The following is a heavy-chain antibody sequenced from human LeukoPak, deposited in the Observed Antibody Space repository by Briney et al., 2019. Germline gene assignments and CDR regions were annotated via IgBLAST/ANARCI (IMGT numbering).Heavy chain of an antibody. Sequence: SETLSLTCTVPGYSISSGYYWGWVRQPPGKGLEWIGSLYHSGSPYSNPSLQSRVTISVDTSKNQFSLKLSSMIAADTAVYYCTRDSGYKFDFWGQGTLVMVSS. J-gene: IGHJ4*02. V-gene: IGHV4-38-2*02. CDR2: LYHSGSP. D-gene: IGHD5-12*01. CDR3: TRDSGYKFDF. CDR1: GYSISSGYY.